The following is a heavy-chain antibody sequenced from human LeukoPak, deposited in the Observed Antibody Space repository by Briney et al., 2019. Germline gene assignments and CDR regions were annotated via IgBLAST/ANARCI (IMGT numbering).Heavy chain of an antibody. J-gene: IGHJ4*02. Sequence: SETLCLTCTVSGGSISSYYWSWIRQPAGKGLEWIGRIYTSGSTNYNASLKSRVSMSVDTSKNQFSLKLSSVTAADTAVFYCARENSGSYREFDYWGQGTLVTVSS. CDR2: IYTSGST. V-gene: IGHV4-4*07. D-gene: IGHD1-26*01. CDR3: ARENSGSYREFDY. CDR1: GGSISSYY.